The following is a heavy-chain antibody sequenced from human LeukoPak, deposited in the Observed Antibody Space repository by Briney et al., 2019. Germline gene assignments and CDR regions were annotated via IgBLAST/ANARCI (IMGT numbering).Heavy chain of an antibody. D-gene: IGHD6-13*01. CDR3: ARVVSSSWLYYYYYYMDV. CDR2: MNPNSGNT. CDR1: GYTFTSYD. Sequence: ASVKVSCKASGYTFTSYDINWVRQATGQGLEWMGWMNPNSGNTGYAQKFQGRVTMTRNTSISTAYMELSSLRSEDTAVYCCARVVSSSWLYYYYYYMDVWGKGTTVTISS. J-gene: IGHJ6*03. V-gene: IGHV1-8*01.